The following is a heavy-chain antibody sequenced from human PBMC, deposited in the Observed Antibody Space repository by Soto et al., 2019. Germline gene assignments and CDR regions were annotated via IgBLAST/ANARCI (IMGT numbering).Heavy chain of an antibody. D-gene: IGHD2-15*01. J-gene: IGHJ4*02. Sequence: PGGSLRLSCAASGFTFSSYAMSWVRQAPGKGLEWVSAISGSGGSTYYADSVKGRFTISRDNSKNTLYLQMNSLRAEDTAVYYCAKDLNHHCSGGSCPTVFPLDWGQGTLVTVSS. CDR3: AKDLNHHCSGGSCPTVFPLD. CDR2: ISGSGGST. V-gene: IGHV3-23*01. CDR1: GFTFSSYA.